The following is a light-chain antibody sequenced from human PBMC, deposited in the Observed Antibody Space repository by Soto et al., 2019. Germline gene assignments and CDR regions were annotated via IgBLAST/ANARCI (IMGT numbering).Light chain of an antibody. CDR1: QTVSCN. Sequence: EIVMTHSPVTLSVSVCERASLSGSAGQTVSCNLTWFQQKPGQAPWVLIYGTTAGATGIPDRFSGSGSGTDFTLTISRLEPEDFAVYYCQHYDKFPITFGQGTRLEIK. J-gene: IGKJ5*01. V-gene: IGKV3-15*01. CDR3: QHYDKFPIT. CDR2: GTT.